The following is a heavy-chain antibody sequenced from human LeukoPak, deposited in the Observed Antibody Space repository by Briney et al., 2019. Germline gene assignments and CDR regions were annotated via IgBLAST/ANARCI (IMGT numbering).Heavy chain of an antibody. V-gene: IGHV1-2*02. CDR2: INPNSGGT. J-gene: IGHJ5*02. Sequence: ASVKVSCKASGYTFTGYYMHWVRQAPGQGLEWMGWINPNSGGTNYAQKFQGRVTMTRDTSISAAYMELSRLRSGDTAVYYCARAPSLYDILTGYYNGWFDPWGQGTLVTVSS. D-gene: IGHD3-9*01. CDR3: ARAPSLYDILTGYYNGWFDP. CDR1: GYTFTGYY.